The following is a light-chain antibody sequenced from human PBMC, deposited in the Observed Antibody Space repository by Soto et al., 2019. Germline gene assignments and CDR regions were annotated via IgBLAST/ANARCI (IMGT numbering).Light chain of an antibody. CDR2: DVR. J-gene: IGLJ2*01. CDR3: SSDTSSSNLVV. CDR1: SSDVGGLNF. V-gene: IGLV2-14*01. Sequence: QSVLTQPASVSGSPGQSITISCTGTSSDVGGLNFVSWYQQHPGKAPKLMVYDVRNRPSGVSHRFSGSKSGNTASLTISGLQAEDEAHYYCSSDTSSSNLVVFGGGTQLTVL.